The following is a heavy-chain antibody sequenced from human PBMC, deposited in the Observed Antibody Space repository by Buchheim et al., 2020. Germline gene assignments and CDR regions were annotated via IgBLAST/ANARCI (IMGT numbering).Heavy chain of an antibody. V-gene: IGHV3-30*18. CDR1: GFTFSSYG. J-gene: IGHJ6*02. CDR3: AKDIYGSGSGTGVYGMDV. Sequence: QVQLVESGGGVVQPGRSLRLSCAASGFTFSSYGMHWVRQAPGKGLEWVAVISYNGSNKYYADSVKGRFTISRENSKNTLYLQMNSLRAEDTAVYYCAKDIYGSGSGTGVYGMDVWGQGTT. D-gene: IGHD3-10*01. CDR2: ISYNGSNK.